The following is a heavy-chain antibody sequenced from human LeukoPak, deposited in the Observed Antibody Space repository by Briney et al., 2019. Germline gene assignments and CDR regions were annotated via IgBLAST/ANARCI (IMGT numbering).Heavy chain of an antibody. CDR2: FDPEDGET. CDR3: AAYGDYVNYYYGMDV. CDR1: GGTFGSYA. D-gene: IGHD4-17*01. Sequence: ASVKVSCKASGGTFGSYAISWVRQAPGKGLEWMGGFDPEDGETIYAQKFQGRVTMTEDTSTDTAYMELSSLRSEDTAVYYCAAYGDYVNYYYGMDVWGQGTTVTVSS. J-gene: IGHJ6*02. V-gene: IGHV1-24*01.